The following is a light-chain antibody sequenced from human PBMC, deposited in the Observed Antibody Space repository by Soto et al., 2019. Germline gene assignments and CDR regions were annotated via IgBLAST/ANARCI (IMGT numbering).Light chain of an antibody. Sequence: EIVLTQSPGTLSLSPGERATLSCRASQSVSSYLAWYQQKRGQAPRLLVYGASSRATGIPDRFSGSGSGTDFTLTISRLETEDFAVYYCQQYGSSPAPFGGGTKVEIK. CDR1: QSVSSY. CDR2: GAS. CDR3: QQYGSSPAP. V-gene: IGKV3-20*01. J-gene: IGKJ4*01.